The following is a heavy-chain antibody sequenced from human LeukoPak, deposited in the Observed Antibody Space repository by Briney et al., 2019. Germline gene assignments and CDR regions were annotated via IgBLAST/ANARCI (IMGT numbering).Heavy chain of an antibody. CDR3: AKDPISSSGWYVDY. V-gene: IGHV3-23*01. CDR1: GFTFSSYA. CDR2: ISGSGGST. Sequence: GGSLRLSCAASGFTFSSYAMSWVRQAPGKGLEWVSGISGSGGSTYYADSVKGRFTISRDNSKNTLYLQMNSLRAEDTAVYYCAKDPISSSGWYVDYWGQGTLVTVSS. J-gene: IGHJ4*02. D-gene: IGHD6-19*01.